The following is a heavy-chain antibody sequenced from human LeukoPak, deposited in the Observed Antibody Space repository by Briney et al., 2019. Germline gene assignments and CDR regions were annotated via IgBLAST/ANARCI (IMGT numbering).Heavy chain of an antibody. D-gene: IGHD5-12*01. Sequence: GASVKVSCKASGYTFTGYYMHWVRQAPGQGLEWMGWINPNSGGTNYAQKFQGRVTMTRDTSISTAYMELSRLRSDDTAVYYCARSLGWLGVYYYYYYMDVWGQGTLVTVSS. V-gene: IGHV1-2*02. J-gene: IGHJ6*03. CDR2: INPNSGGT. CDR1: GYTFTGYY. CDR3: ARSLGWLGVYYYYYYMDV.